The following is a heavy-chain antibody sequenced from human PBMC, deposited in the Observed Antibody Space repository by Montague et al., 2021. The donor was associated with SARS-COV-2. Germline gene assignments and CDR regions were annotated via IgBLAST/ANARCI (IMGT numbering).Heavy chain of an antibody. Sequence: SETLSLTCTVSGDSMNNYYWSWIRQPPGKGMEWMGDSNYSGSTHYNPSLQSRGTLSKDTAKNQFSLRLTSGTAADTDMYFCAWATIYRSSWYAYFDYWGQGTLVTVSS. V-gene: IGHV4-59*01. CDR2: SNYSGST. CDR3: AWATIYRSSWYAYFDY. D-gene: IGHD6-13*01. J-gene: IGHJ4*02. CDR1: GDSMNNYY.